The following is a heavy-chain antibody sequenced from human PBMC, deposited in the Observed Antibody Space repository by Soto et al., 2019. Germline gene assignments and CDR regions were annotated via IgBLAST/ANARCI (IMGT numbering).Heavy chain of an antibody. CDR2: ISGSGGST. CDR3: AKLSVRSVGTAAMIPDAYYYYGMDV. J-gene: IGHJ6*02. CDR1: GFTFSSYA. Sequence: GWSLRLSCAASGFTFSSYAMSWVRQAPGKGLEWVSAISGSGGSTYYADSVKGRFTISRDNSKNTLYLQMNSLRAEDTAVYYCAKLSVRSVGTAAMIPDAYYYYGMDVWRQGTTVTVS. D-gene: IGHD2-2*01. V-gene: IGHV3-23*01.